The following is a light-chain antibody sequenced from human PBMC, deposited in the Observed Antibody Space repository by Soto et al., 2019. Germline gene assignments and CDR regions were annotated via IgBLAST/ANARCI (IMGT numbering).Light chain of an antibody. J-gene: IGLJ2*01. CDR2: DVS. CDR3: NSFTTSSTLV. Sequence: QAVLTQPASVSGSPGQSITISCTGTSSDVGAYNYVSWYQHHPGKAPKLMIYDVSNRPSGVSNRFSGSESGNTASLTISGLQAEDEADYYCNSFTTSSTLVFGGGTKVTVL. V-gene: IGLV2-14*03. CDR1: SSDVGAYNY.